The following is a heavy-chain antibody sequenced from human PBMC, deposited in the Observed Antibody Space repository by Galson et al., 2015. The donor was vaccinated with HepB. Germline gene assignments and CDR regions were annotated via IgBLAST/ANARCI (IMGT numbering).Heavy chain of an antibody. CDR1: GFTFSTYS. CDR3: ARDYSYADSLYYYYGMDV. CDR2: ISSSSSTI. V-gene: IGHV3-48*02. Sequence: SLRLSCAASGFTFSTYSMNWVRQAPGKGLEWVSYISSSSSTIYYADSVKGRFTISRDNAKNSLYLQMNSLRDEDTAVYYCARDYSYADSLYYYYGMDVWGQGTTVTVSS. J-gene: IGHJ6*02. D-gene: IGHD4-17*01.